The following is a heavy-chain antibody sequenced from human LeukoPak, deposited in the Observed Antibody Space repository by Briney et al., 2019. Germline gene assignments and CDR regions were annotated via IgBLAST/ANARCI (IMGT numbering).Heavy chain of an antibody. Sequence: ASVKVSCKASGYTFSSYGISWVRQAPGQGLEWMAWISAYNGDTNSAQKFQGRVTMTTDTSTSTAYMELRSLRSDDTAVYYCARDLRGSSVYYFDYWGQGTLVTVSS. CDR1: GYTFSSYG. D-gene: IGHD6-6*01. V-gene: IGHV1-18*01. CDR2: ISAYNGDT. CDR3: ARDLRGSSVYYFDY. J-gene: IGHJ4*02.